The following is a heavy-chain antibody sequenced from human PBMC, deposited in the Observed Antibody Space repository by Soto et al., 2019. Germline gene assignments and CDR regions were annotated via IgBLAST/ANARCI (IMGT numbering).Heavy chain of an antibody. CDR1: GFTFSSYA. V-gene: IGHV3-23*01. D-gene: IGHD3-22*01. CDR2: ISGSGGST. CDR3: AKAGRRITMIVVVPDAFDI. J-gene: IGHJ3*02. Sequence: GGSLRLSCAASGFTFSSYAMSWVRQAPGKGLEWVSAISGSGGSTYYADSVKGRFTISRDNSKNTLYLQMNSLRAEDTAVYYCAKAGRRITMIVVVPDAFDIWGQGTMVPVSS.